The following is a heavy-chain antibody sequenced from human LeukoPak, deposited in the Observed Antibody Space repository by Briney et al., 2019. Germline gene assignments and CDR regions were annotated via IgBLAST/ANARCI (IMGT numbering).Heavy chain of an antibody. CDR2: IIEKGNA. Sequence: SETLSLTCALSGGSFSSYSWSWAWLRQTPEKGRGWLGEIIEKGNANYNPSLKRRVTIDLNTSKKQFSLKLTSMPAADTAMYYCARGYYPPRWYFDLWGRGTLVTVS. CDR3: ARGYYPPRWYFDL. CDR1: GGSFSSYS. D-gene: IGHD3-10*01. J-gene: IGHJ2*01. V-gene: IGHV4-34*01.